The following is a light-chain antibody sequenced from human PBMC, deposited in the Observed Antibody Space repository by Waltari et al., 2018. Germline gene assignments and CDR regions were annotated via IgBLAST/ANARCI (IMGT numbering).Light chain of an antibody. V-gene: IGKV3-11*01. CDR3: QQRSNWTPHT. CDR2: DAS. J-gene: IGKJ2*01. CDR1: QGVGTY. Sequence: EIVLTQSPATLSLSPGETATLSCRTSQGVGTYLAWYQQKTGQAPRLLIYDASNRATGIPARFRGSGSGTDFTLTISSLEAEDCAIYYCQQRSNWTPHTFGQGARLEIK.